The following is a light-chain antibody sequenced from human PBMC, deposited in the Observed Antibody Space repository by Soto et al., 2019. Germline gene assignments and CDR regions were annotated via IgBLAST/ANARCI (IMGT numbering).Light chain of an antibody. Sequence: QLVLTQSPSASASLGASVRLTCTLSSGHSSYAIAWHQQQPEKGPRYLMKLNSDGSHSKGDGIPDRFSGSSSGAERYHTISSLQSEDEADYYCQTWGTGIVVFGGGTKVTVL. V-gene: IGLV4-69*01. CDR1: SGHSSYA. CDR2: LNSDGSH. CDR3: QTWGTGIVV. J-gene: IGLJ2*01.